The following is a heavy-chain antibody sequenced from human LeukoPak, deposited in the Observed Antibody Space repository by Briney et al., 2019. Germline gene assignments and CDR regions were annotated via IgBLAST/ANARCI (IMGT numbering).Heavy chain of an antibody. J-gene: IGHJ4*02. Sequence: GESLKISCKGSGYSFTGYWIGWVRQMPGKGLEWVGLIYPGDSDTRYNPSLKGHVTISADKSISTAYLQWSSLKASDTAMYYCARLLAVAGTGDYWGQGTLVTVSS. D-gene: IGHD6-19*01. V-gene: IGHV5-51*01. CDR1: GYSFTGYW. CDR3: ARLLAVAGTGDY. CDR2: IYPGDSDT.